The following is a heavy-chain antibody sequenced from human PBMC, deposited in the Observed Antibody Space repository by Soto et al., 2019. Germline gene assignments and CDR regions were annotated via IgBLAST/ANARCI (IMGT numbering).Heavy chain of an antibody. Sequence: QVQLQESGPGLVKPSQTLSLTCTVSGGSISSGGYYWNWIRQHTGKGREWIGYIYYIGSTYYNPSLKSRFTRSLDTSKNQFSLKLSAVTAADTAVYYCARSVFPWGQGTLVTVSS. CDR3: ARSVFP. CDR2: IYYIGST. J-gene: IGHJ5*02. CDR1: GGSISSGGYY. V-gene: IGHV4-31*03.